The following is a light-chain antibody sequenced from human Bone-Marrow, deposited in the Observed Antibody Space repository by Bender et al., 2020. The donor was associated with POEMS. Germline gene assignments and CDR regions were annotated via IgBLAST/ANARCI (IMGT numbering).Light chain of an antibody. CDR1: SNDVGNYNY. CDR3: SSYAGRTVV. V-gene: IGLV2-8*01. J-gene: IGLJ2*01. CDR2: EVS. Sequence: QSALTQPPSASGSPGQSVTISCTGTSNDVGNYNYVSWYQQHPGKAPKLMIYEVSKRPSGVPDRFSGSKSGNAASLTVSGLQAEDEGDYYCSSYAGRTVVFGGGTKLTVL.